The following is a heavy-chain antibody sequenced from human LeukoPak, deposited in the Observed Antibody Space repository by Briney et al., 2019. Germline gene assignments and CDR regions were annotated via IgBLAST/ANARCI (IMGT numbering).Heavy chain of an antibody. CDR1: GYTFTSYG. Sequence: GSVTVSCKASGYTFTSYGITWVRQAPGQGLEWMGWITTYNGATNYAQNLQGRVTTTTDTSTSTAYMDLRSLRSDDTAVYYCARVTLKSTTTRFTLAGAYFDYWGQGTMVTASS. CDR2: ITTYNGAT. D-gene: IGHD1-26*01. V-gene: IGHV1-18*01. J-gene: IGHJ4*02. CDR3: ARVTLKSTTTRFTLAGAYFDY.